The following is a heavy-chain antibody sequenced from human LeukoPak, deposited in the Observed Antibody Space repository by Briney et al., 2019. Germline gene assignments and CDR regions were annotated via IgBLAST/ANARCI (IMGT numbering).Heavy chain of an antibody. Sequence: SETLSLTCTVSGASISTRGYYWGWIRQPPGKGLEWIGSIYYSGSTYYSPSLKSRVTISVDTSKNQFSLKLSSVTAADTAVYYCARLLRVGYCSTTTCNWFDPWGQGTLVTVSS. CDR2: IYYSGST. CDR1: GASISTRGYY. CDR3: ARLLRVGYCSTTTCNWFDP. V-gene: IGHV4-39*07. D-gene: IGHD2-2*03. J-gene: IGHJ5*02.